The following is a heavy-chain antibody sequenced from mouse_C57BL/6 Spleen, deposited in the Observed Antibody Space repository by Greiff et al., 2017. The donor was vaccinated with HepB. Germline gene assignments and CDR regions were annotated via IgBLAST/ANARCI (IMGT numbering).Heavy chain of an antibody. D-gene: IGHD3-2*02. Sequence: DVKLQESGPGLVKPSQSLSLTCSVTGYSITSGYYWNWIRQFPGNKLEWMGYISYDGSNNYNPSLKNRISITRDTSKNQFFLKLNSVTTEDTATYYCAREAAQTFAYWGQGTLVTVSA. J-gene: IGHJ3*01. CDR1: GYSITSGYY. CDR3: AREAAQTFAY. CDR2: ISYDGSN. V-gene: IGHV3-6*01.